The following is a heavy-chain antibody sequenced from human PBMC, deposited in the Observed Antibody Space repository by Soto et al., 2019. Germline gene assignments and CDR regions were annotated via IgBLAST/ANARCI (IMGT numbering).Heavy chain of an antibody. J-gene: IGHJ5*02. CDR3: ARDNGIEGSFDP. V-gene: IGHV3-48*02. CDR1: GFTYSSYS. CDR2: ISLGRRTI. Sequence: RGGSVRLSCAAAGFTYSSYSRNWVRQAPGEGLEWIAYISLGRRTIFYAGSVKGRFTISRDDAKNSLYLQMNSLRDEDTSVYYCARDNGIEGSFDPWGQGTLVTVSS.